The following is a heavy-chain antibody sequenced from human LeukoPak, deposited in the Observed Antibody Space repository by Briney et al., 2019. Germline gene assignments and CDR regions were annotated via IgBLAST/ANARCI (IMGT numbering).Heavy chain of an antibody. D-gene: IGHD3-3*01. CDR1: GYTFTSYG. Sequence: ASVKVSCKASGYTFTSYGISWVRQAPGQGLEWMRWISAYNGNTNYAQKLQGRVTMTTDTSTSTAYMELRSLRSDDTAVYYCARVYDFWSGYDPYYYYGMDVWGQGTTVTVSS. CDR2: ISAYNGNT. V-gene: IGHV1-18*01. CDR3: ARVYDFWSGYDPYYYYGMDV. J-gene: IGHJ6*02.